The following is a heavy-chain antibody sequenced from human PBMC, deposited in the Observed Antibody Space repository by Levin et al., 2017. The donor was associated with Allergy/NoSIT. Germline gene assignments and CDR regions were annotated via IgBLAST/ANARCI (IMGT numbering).Heavy chain of an antibody. J-gene: IGHJ3*02. CDR2: ISWNSGSI. D-gene: IGHD2-8*01. CDR1: GFTFDDYA. V-gene: IGHV3-9*01. Sequence: GGSLRLSCAASGFTFDDYAMHWVRQAPGKGLEWVSGISWNSGSIGYADSVKGRFTISRDNAKNSLYLQMNSLRAEDTALYYCAKDPSGVLGAFDIWGQGTMVTVSS. CDR3: AKDPSGVLGAFDI.